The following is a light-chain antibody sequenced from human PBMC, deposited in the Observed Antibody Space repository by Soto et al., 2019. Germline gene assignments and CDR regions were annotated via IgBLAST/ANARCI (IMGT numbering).Light chain of an antibody. CDR1: SSDVGGYNY. CDR2: DVS. Sequence: QSALTQPASVSGSPGQSITISCTGTSSDVGGYNYVSWYQQHPGKAPKLMIYDVSNRPSGVSNRFSGSKSGNTASLTISGLQAEDEADYYCSSYKSSSTLAYVFGTGTKVT. CDR3: SSYKSSSTLAYV. V-gene: IGLV2-14*01. J-gene: IGLJ1*01.